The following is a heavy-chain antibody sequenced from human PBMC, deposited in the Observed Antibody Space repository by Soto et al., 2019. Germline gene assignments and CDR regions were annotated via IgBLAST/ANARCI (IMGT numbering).Heavy chain of an antibody. CDR2: IYYSGST. D-gene: IGHD4-17*01. CDR3: ARVPNYGDYNFDY. CDR1: GGSISSYY. V-gene: IGHV4-59*01. Sequence: SETLSLTCTVSGGSISSYYWSWIRQPPGKGLEWIGYIYYSGSTNYNPSLKSRVTISVDTSKNQFSLKLSSVTAADTAVYYCARVPNYGDYNFDYWGQGALVTVSS. J-gene: IGHJ4*02.